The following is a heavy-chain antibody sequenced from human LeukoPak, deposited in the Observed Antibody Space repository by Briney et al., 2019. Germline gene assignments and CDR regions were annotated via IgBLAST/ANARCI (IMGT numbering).Heavy chain of an antibody. V-gene: IGHV4-34*01. CDR3: ARGRIAVAGAPDY. J-gene: IGHJ4*02. Sequence: SETLSLTCTVSGGSISSYYWSWIRQPPGKGLEWIGEINHSGSTNYNPSLKSRVTISVDTSKNQFSLKLSSVTAADTAVYYCARGRIAVAGAPDYWGQGTLVTVSS. CDR2: INHSGST. D-gene: IGHD6-19*01. CDR1: GGSISSYY.